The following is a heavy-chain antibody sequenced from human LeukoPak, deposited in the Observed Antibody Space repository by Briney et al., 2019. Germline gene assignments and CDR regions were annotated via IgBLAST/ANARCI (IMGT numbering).Heavy chain of an antibody. CDR3: ARPARGDYHSYYMDV. Sequence: PSETLSLTXTVSGGSISSSTYYWGWIRQPPGQGLEWIGNIYYSGSTYYNPSLKSRVTISVDTSKNQFSLRLSSVTAADTAVYYCARPARGDYHSYYMDVWGKGTTVTVSS. CDR1: GGSISSSTYY. J-gene: IGHJ6*03. CDR2: IYYSGST. D-gene: IGHD3-10*01. V-gene: IGHV4-39*01.